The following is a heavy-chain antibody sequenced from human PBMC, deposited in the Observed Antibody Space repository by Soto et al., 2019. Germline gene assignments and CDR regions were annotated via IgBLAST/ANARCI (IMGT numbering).Heavy chain of an antibody. CDR1: GGTFSSYA. CDR3: ARDLQPISRPQLEDGPFDP. D-gene: IGHD1-1*01. J-gene: IGHJ5*02. CDR2: IIPIFGTA. Sequence: SVKVSCKASGGTFSSYAISWVRQAPGQGLEWMGGIIPIFGTANYAQKFQGRVTITADKSTSTAYMELSNLRSEDTAVYYCARDLQPISRPQLEDGPFDPWGQGTLVTVSS. V-gene: IGHV1-69*06.